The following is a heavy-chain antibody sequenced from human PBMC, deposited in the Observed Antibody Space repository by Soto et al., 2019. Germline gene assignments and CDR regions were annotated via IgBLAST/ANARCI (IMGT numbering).Heavy chain of an antibody. Sequence: ASGTVSCKASGYAFTCYYMHGVRQAPGQGLEWMGWINPNSGGTNYAQKFQGWVTMTRDTSISTAYMELSRLRSDDTAVYYCARDSRIAVAGLWFYYYGMDVWGQGTTVTVSS. V-gene: IGHV1-2*04. CDR1: GYAFTCYY. J-gene: IGHJ6*02. CDR3: ARDSRIAVAGLWFYYYGMDV. CDR2: INPNSGGT. D-gene: IGHD6-19*01.